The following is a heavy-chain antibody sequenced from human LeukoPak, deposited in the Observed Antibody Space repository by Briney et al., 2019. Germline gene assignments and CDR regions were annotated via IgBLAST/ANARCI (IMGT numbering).Heavy chain of an antibody. D-gene: IGHD3-22*01. V-gene: IGHV3-23*01. CDR3: ARMYYYDSSDYYEGD. Sequence: GGSLRLSCAASGFTFSSYAMSWVRQAPGKGLEWVSAISGSGGSTYYADSVKGRFTISRDNAKNSLYLQMNSLRAEDTAVYFCARMYYYDSSDYYEGDWGQGTLVTVSS. CDR1: GFTFSSYA. CDR2: ISGSGGST. J-gene: IGHJ4*02.